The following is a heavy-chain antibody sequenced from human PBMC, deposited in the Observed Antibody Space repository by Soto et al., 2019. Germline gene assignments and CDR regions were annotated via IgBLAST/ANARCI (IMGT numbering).Heavy chain of an antibody. Sequence: AASVKVSCKASGGTFSSYAISWVRQAPGQGLEWMGGIIPIFGTANYAQKFQGRVTITADESTSTAYMELSSLRSEDTAVYYCARGIGYCGGDCYSVFDYWGQGTLVTVSS. J-gene: IGHJ4*02. D-gene: IGHD2-21*02. CDR2: IIPIFGTA. CDR1: GGTFSSYA. V-gene: IGHV1-69*13. CDR3: ARGIGYCGGDCYSVFDY.